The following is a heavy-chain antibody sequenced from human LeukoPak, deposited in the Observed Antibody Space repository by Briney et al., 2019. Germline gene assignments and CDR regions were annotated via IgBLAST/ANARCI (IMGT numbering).Heavy chain of an antibody. CDR1: GFTFSSYA. CDR3: AKDLYYDSSQIDAFDI. D-gene: IGHD3-22*01. V-gene: IGHV3-23*01. J-gene: IGHJ3*02. CDR2: ISGSGGST. Sequence: PGGSLRLSCAASGFTFSSYAMSWVRQAPGKGLEWVSAISGSGGSTYYADSVKGRFTISRDNSKNTLYLQMNSLRAEDTAVYYCAKDLYYDSSQIDAFDIWGQGTMVTVSS.